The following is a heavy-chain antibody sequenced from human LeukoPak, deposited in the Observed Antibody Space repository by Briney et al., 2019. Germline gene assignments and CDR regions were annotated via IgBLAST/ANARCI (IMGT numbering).Heavy chain of an antibody. CDR1: GGSISSSSYY. CDR2: MYYRGNT. D-gene: IGHD1-7*01. Sequence: SETLSLTCTVSGGSISSSSYYWGWLRQPPGKGLEWVGHMYYRGNTFYNPSLKSRVTISVDTSKNQFSLKLRSVTAADTAVYYCARLYGNYQNYFDYWGQGTLVTVSS. CDR3: ARLYGNYQNYFDY. J-gene: IGHJ4*02. V-gene: IGHV4-39*07.